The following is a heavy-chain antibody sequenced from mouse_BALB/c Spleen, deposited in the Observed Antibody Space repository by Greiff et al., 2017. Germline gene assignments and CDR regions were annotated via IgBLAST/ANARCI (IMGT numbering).Heavy chain of an antibody. J-gene: IGHJ2*01. D-gene: IGHD4-1*01. CDR2: INSNGGST. Sequence: EVQLVESGGGLVQPGGSLKLSCAASGFTFSSYGMSWVRQTPDKRLELVATINSNGGSTYYPDSVKGRCTISRDNAKNTLYLQMSSLKSEDTAMYYCARDNWDPFDYWGQGTTLTVSS. CDR3: ARDNWDPFDY. CDR1: GFTFSSYG. V-gene: IGHV5-6-3*01.